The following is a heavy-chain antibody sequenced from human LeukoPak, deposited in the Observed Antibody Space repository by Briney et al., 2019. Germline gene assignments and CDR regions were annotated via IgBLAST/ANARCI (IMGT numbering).Heavy chain of an antibody. CDR1: GFTFSSYE. J-gene: IGHJ3*02. V-gene: IGHV3-48*03. CDR2: ISSSGSTI. D-gene: IGHD6-13*01. CDR3: ARVPTPYSSSWYSADDAFDI. Sequence: PGGSLRLSCAASGFTFSSYEMNWVRQAPGKGLEWVSYISSSGSTIYYADSVKGRFTISRDNAKNSLYLQMNSLRAEDTAVYYCARVPTPYSSSWYSADDAFDIWGPGTMVTVSS.